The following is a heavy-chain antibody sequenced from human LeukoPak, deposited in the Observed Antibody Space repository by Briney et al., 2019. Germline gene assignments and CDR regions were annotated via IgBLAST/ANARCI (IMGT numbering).Heavy chain of an antibody. V-gene: IGHV3-73*01. J-gene: IGHJ6*03. CDR1: GFTFSASA. CDR3: TGEKEAYNFGLAYYYYMDV. CDR2: IRRKTNNYAT. D-gene: IGHD1-1*01. Sequence: GGSLRLSCAASGFTFSASAMHWVRQASGKGLEWVGHIRRKTNNYATAYAASVKGRFTISRDDSKNTAFLQMNNLQTEDTAVYYCTGEKEAYNFGLAYYYYMDVWGKGTTVTVSS.